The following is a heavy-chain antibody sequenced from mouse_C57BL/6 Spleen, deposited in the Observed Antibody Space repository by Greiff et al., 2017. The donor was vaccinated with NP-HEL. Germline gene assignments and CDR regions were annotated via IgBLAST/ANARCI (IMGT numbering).Heavy chain of an antibody. J-gene: IGHJ4*01. V-gene: IGHV1-22*01. Sequence: EVKLMESGPELVKPGASVKMSCKASGYTFTDYNMHWVKQSHGKSLEWIGYINPNNGGTSYNQKFKGKATLTVNKSSSTAYMELRSLTSEDSAVYYCARSVVTTLYYYAMDYWGQGTSVTVSS. CDR1: GYTFTDYN. D-gene: IGHD2-3*01. CDR3: ARSVVTTLYYYAMDY. CDR2: INPNNGGT.